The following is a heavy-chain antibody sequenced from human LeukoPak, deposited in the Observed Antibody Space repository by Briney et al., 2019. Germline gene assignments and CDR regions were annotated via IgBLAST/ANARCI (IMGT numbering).Heavy chain of an antibody. D-gene: IGHD6-13*01. J-gene: IGHJ4*02. Sequence: GAPVKVSCKASGYTFTNYDINWVRQAAGQGLEWMGWMNPNSGKTGYAQKFQDRVTMTRNTSISTAYMELSSLRSEDTVVYYCARAPRGEQQLVSDYWGQGTLVTVSS. CDR1: GYTFTNYD. CDR2: MNPNSGKT. V-gene: IGHV1-8*01. CDR3: ARAPRGEQQLVSDY.